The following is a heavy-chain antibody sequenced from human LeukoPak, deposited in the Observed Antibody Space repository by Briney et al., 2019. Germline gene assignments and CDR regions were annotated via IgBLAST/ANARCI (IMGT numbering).Heavy chain of an antibody. Sequence: SETRSLTCAVYGGSFSGYYWSWLRQPPGKGLEWIGEINHSGSTNYNPSLKSRVTISVDTSKNQFSLKLSSVTAADTAVYYCARSFSFDSSDAFDIWGQGTMVTVSS. D-gene: IGHD3-22*01. CDR2: INHSGST. CDR1: GGSFSGYY. V-gene: IGHV4-34*01. J-gene: IGHJ3*02. CDR3: ARSFSFDSSDAFDI.